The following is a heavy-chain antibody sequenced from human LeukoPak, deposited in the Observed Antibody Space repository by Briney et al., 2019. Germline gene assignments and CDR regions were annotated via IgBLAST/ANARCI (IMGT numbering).Heavy chain of an antibody. CDR3: ARDSLIVVVRDAFDI. D-gene: IGHD3-22*01. V-gene: IGHV3-7*01. Sequence: GGSLRLSCAASGFTFSSYWMSWVRQAPGKGLEWVANIKQDGSEKYYVDSVKGRFTISRDNAKNSLYLQMNSLRAEDTAVYNCARDSLIVVVRDAFDIWGQGTMVTVSS. CDR1: GFTFSSYW. J-gene: IGHJ3*02. CDR2: IKQDGSEK.